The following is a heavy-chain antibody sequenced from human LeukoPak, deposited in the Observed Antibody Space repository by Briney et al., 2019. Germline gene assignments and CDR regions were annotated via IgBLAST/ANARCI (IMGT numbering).Heavy chain of an antibody. CDR3: ARYFYASGTSSLLD. Sequence: GGSLRLSCADPGFTFSTYSMSWGRPAPGKGRGWLSYISSSSTTIYYADSVKGRFTISRDNAKNSLYLQMNSLRAEDTAVYYCARYFYASGTSSLLDWGQGTLVTVSS. CDR1: GFTFSTYS. CDR2: ISSSSTTI. V-gene: IGHV3-48*01. J-gene: IGHJ4*02. D-gene: IGHD3-10*01.